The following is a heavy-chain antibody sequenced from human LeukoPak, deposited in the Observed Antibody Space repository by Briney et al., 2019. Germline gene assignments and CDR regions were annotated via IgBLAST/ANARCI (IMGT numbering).Heavy chain of an antibody. J-gene: IGHJ4*02. D-gene: IGHD3-16*01. CDR1: GFTFSIYA. CDR2: MSVSGGGT. CDR3: ARGSDVWGRSFDY. Sequence: GGSLTLSCAVSGFTFSIYAKSWVRLAPGKGLEWVSAMSVSGGGTYYADSVKRRFTISRENAKNTLYLQMNSLRAEDTAVYYCARGSDVWGRSFDYWGQGTRVTVPS. V-gene: IGHV3-23*01.